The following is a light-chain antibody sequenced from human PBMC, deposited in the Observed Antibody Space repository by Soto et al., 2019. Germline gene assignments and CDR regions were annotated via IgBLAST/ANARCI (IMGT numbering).Light chain of an antibody. CDR1: SSDIGGYNY. CDR2: DVS. V-gene: IGLV2-14*01. CDR3: SSYTSSSTLI. J-gene: IGLJ2*01. Sequence: QSVLTQPASVSGSPGQSITISCTGTSSDIGGYNYVSWYQQHPDKAPNLIIYDVSDRPSGVSNRISGSKSGNTASLTISGLQAEVEADYYCSSYTSSSTLIFGGGTKVTVL.